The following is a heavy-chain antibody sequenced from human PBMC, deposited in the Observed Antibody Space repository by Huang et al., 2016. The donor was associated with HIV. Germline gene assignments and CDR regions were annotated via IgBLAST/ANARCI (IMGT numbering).Heavy chain of an antibody. V-gene: IGHV4-59*11. Sequence: QVQLQESGPGLVKPSETLSLTCTVSGGSISTHYWRWIRQPPGKGLEWIGSIDYSGSTNYSPSLKRRVTILLDTSKNQFSLRVNSVTAADTAMYYCARDHHDFWRGYRRMYFFDHWGQGTLVTVSS. CDR2: IDYSGST. D-gene: IGHD3-3*01. J-gene: IGHJ4*02. CDR3: ARDHHDFWRGYRRMYFFDH. CDR1: GGSISTHY.